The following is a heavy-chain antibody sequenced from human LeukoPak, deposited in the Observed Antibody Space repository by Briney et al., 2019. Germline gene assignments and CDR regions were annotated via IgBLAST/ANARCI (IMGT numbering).Heavy chain of an antibody. Sequence: GGFLRLSCAASGFTFSSYSMNWVRQAPGKGLEWVSSISSSSSYIYYADSVKGRFTISRDNAKNSLYLQMNSLRAEDTAVYYCARKDYYEDAFDIWGQGTMVTVSS. CDR1: GFTFSSYS. CDR2: ISSSSSYI. V-gene: IGHV3-21*01. CDR3: ARKDYYEDAFDI. J-gene: IGHJ3*02. D-gene: IGHD3-22*01.